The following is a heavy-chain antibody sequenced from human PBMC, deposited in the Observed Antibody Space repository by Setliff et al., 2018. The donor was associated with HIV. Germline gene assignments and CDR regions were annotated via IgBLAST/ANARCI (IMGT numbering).Heavy chain of an antibody. J-gene: IGHJ2*01. D-gene: IGHD7-27*01. V-gene: IGHV4-34*01. Sequence: SETLSLTCAVYGGSFSGYSWNWIRQSPGKGLEWIGEINFSGGTNYNPSLKSRVTISVDTSKNQFSLKLRSVTAADTAVYYCARHPLTDWYFDLWGRGTLVTVSS. CDR2: INFSGGT. CDR3: ARHPLTDWYFDL. CDR1: GGSFSGYS.